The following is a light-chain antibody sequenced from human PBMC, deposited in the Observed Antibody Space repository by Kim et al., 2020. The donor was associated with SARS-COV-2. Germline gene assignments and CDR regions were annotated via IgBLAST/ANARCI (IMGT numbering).Light chain of an antibody. CDR2: DAS. Sequence: IQLTQSPSTLSASVGDRVTITCRASQSIGGWLAWYQQKPGRAPKLLIHDASSVESGVPSRFTGSGSETEFTLTISSLQPDDFATYYFRHHSTYPITFGQGTRLEIK. CDR3: RHHSTYPIT. V-gene: IGKV1-5*01. CDR1: QSIGGW. J-gene: IGKJ5*01.